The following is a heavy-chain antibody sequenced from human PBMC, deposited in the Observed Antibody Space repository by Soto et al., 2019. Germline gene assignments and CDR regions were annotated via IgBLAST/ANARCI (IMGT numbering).Heavy chain of an antibody. CDR3: ARDRVATVTTPPFSYYSMDV. CDR1: GYTFTSYA. J-gene: IGHJ6*03. CDR2: INAGNGNT. V-gene: IGHV1-3*01. D-gene: IGHD4-4*01. Sequence: ASVKVSCKASGYTFTSYAMHWVRQAPGQRLEWMGWINAGNGNTKYSQKFQGRVTITRDTSASTAYMELSSLRSEDTAVYYCARDRVATVTTPPFSYYSMDVWGKGTTVTVSS.